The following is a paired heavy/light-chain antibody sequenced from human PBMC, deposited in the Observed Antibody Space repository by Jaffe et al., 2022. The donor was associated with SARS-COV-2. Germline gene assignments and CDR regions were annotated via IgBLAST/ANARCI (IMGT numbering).Heavy chain of an antibody. Sequence: QVQLQESGPGLVKPSETLSLTCTVSGGSITTYYWSWIRQPPGKGLEWIGYVSHTGSTNYNPSLKSRVTISLDTSKTQFSLKLNSVTAADTAVYYCAGEVRGRDYVWGSYRYYYYLDVWGKGTTVTVSS. V-gene: IGHV4-59*01. J-gene: IGHJ6*03. CDR1: GGSITTYY. CDR2: VSHTGST. D-gene: IGHD3-16*02. CDR3: AGEVRGRDYVWGSYRYYYYLDV.
Light chain of an antibody. Sequence: SYELTQPPSVSVSPGQTASITCSGDKLGDKYACWYQQKPGQSPVLVIYQDTKRPSGIPERFSGSNSGNTATLTISGTQAMDEADYYCQAWDSSTAYVFGTGTKVTVL. CDR2: QDT. CDR3: QAWDSSTAYV. V-gene: IGLV3-1*01. J-gene: IGLJ1*01. CDR1: KLGDKY.